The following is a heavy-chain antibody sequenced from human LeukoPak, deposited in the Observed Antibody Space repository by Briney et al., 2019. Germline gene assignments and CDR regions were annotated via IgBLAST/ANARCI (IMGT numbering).Heavy chain of an antibody. CDR1: EYTFTAYY. V-gene: IGHV1-2*02. J-gene: IGHJ4*02. D-gene: IGHD6-19*01. CDR3: ARASLIPVAEKLPFEY. CDR2: INPNSGGT. Sequence: ASVKVSCKASEYTFTAYYMHWVRQAPGQGLELMGWINPNSGGTNYAQKFQGRVTMTRDTSISTVYMELSSLRSDDTAVYFCARASLIPVAEKLPFEYWGQGTLVTVSS.